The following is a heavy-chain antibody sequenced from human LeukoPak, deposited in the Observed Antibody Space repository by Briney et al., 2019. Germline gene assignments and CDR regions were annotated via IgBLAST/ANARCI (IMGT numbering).Heavy chain of an antibody. D-gene: IGHD3-10*01. Sequence: PSETLSLTCGVSGGSISSTNWWSWVRQPPGQGLEWIGEISLSGLTNYNPSLKSRVTMSLDKSKNHLSLNLTSVTAADTAVYYCARREYGSGIDWGQGTLVIVSS. CDR1: GGSISSTNW. CDR2: ISLSGLT. J-gene: IGHJ4*02. CDR3: ARREYGSGID. V-gene: IGHV4-4*02.